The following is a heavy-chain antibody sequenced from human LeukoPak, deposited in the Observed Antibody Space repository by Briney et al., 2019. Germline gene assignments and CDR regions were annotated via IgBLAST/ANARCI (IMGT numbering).Heavy chain of an antibody. V-gene: IGHV3-23*01. J-gene: IGHJ4*02. CDR3: ARVSRLTSSFTSSYFDY. Sequence: PGGSLRLSCAASGFAFSSHAMTWFRQAPGKGLEWVSGINSNGGTTYYADSVKGRFTISRDNSENTLYLQMNSLRVEDTAVYYCARVSRLTSSFTSSYFDYWGQGTLVTVSS. CDR1: GFAFSSHA. CDR2: INSNGGTT. D-gene: IGHD2-2*01.